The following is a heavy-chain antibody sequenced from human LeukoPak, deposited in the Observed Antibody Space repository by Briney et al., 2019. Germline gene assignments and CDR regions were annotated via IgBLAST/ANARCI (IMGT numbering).Heavy chain of an antibody. V-gene: IGHV3-20*04. Sequence: PGGSLRLSCAASGFTFDDYGMSWVRQAPGKGLEWVSGINWNGGSTGYADSVKGRFTISRDNAKNSLYLQRNSLRAEDTALYYCARDRLFRGFGELLGRDYWGQGTLVTVSS. CDR1: GFTFDDYG. CDR2: INWNGGST. CDR3: ARDRLFRGFGELLGRDY. J-gene: IGHJ4*02. D-gene: IGHD3-10*01.